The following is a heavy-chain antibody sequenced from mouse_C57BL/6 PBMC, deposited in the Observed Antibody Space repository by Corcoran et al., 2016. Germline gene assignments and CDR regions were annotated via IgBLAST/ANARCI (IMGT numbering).Heavy chain of an antibody. CDR1: GYTFTTYG. CDR3: APMGYLDY. V-gene: IGHV9-3*01. Sequence: QIQLVQSGPEMKKPGGTVKISCKASGYTFTTYGMSWVKQAPGKGLKWRGWINTYSGVPTYADDFKGRFAFSLETSASTAYLQINNLKNEDTATYFCAPMGYLDYWGQGTTLTVSS. CDR2: INTYSGVP. D-gene: IGHD1-1*02. J-gene: IGHJ2*01.